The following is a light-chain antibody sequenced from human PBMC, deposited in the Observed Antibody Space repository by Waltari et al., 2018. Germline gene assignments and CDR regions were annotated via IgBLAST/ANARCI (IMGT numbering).Light chain of an antibody. Sequence: DIQMTQSPSTLSASVGDRVTITCRASQSISDWLAWYQQKSGKAPKLLIYRASSLESGVPSRFIGSGSWTEFTLTISSLQPDDFATYYCQQYKSYPWTFGQGIKVEIK. V-gene: IGKV1-5*03. CDR2: RAS. CDR3: QQYKSYPWT. CDR1: QSISDW. J-gene: IGKJ1*01.